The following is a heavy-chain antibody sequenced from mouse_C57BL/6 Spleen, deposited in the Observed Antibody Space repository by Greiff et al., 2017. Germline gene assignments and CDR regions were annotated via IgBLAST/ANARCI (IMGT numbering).Heavy chain of an antibody. D-gene: IGHD1-1*01. CDR1: GFTFSDYG. J-gene: IGHJ4*01. Sequence: EVKLVESGGGLVKPGGSLKLSCAASGFTFSDYGMHWVRQAPEKGLEWVAYISSGSSTIYYADTVKGRFTISRDNAKNTLFLQMTSLRSEDTAMYYCAFITTRGYAMDYWGQGTSVTVSS. CDR3: AFITTRGYAMDY. CDR2: ISSGSSTI. V-gene: IGHV5-17*01.